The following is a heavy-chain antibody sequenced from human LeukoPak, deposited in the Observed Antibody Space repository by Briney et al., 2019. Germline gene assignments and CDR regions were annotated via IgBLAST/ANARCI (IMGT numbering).Heavy chain of an antibody. D-gene: IGHD3-3*01. Sequence: SETLSLTCTVSGGSTSSGNYYWGWIRQPPGKGLEWIGGISSSGNTYYNPSLKSRITISIDTSKNHFSLKLSSVSAADTAVYYCARLGAGPTYYDFWSGYSSFYFDYWGQGTLVAVSS. CDR2: ISSSGNT. J-gene: IGHJ4*02. CDR3: ARLGAGPTYYDFWSGYSSFYFDY. V-gene: IGHV4-39*02. CDR1: GGSTSSGNYY.